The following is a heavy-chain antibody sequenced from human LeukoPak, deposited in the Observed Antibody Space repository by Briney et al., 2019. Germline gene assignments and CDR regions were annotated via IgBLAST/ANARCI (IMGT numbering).Heavy chain of an antibody. Sequence: ASVKVSRKVSGYTLTELSMHWVRPAPGKGREWVGGFDPEDGETIYAQKFQSRVTMTEDTSTDTAYMELSSLRSEDTAVYYCATGSGLELRTAFDYWGQGTLVTVSS. CDR1: GYTLTELS. CDR2: FDPEDGET. CDR3: ATGSGLELRTAFDY. V-gene: IGHV1-24*01. D-gene: IGHD1-7*01. J-gene: IGHJ4*02.